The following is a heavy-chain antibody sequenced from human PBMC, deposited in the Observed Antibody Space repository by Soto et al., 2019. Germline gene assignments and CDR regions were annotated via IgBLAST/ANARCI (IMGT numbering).Heavy chain of an antibody. D-gene: IGHD3-3*01. J-gene: IGHJ6*02. Sequence: QVQLVESRGGVVQPGRSLRLSCAASGFTFSSYAMHWVRQAPGKGLEWVAVISYDGSNKYYADSVKGRFTISRDNSKNTLYLQMNSLRAEDTAVYYCARSGKYYDFWSGYYGESDYYGMDVWGQGTTVTVSS. CDR3: ARSGKYYDFWSGYYGESDYYGMDV. V-gene: IGHV3-30-3*01. CDR2: ISYDGSNK. CDR1: GFTFSSYA.